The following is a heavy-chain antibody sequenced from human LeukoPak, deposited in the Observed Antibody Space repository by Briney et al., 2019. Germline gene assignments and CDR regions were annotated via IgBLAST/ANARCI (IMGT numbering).Heavy chain of an antibody. Sequence: SETLSLTCTVSGGSISSYYWGWIRQPPGRGLEWIGSIYYSGSTYYNPSLKSRVTISGDTSKNQFSLKLSSVTAADTAVYYCARAPYGSGSLDALDIWGQGTMVTVSS. D-gene: IGHD3-10*01. CDR3: ARAPYGSGSLDALDI. CDR1: GGSISSYY. V-gene: IGHV4-39*07. CDR2: IYYSGST. J-gene: IGHJ3*02.